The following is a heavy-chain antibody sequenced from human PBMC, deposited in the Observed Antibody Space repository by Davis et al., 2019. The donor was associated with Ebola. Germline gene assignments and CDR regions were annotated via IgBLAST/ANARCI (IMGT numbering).Heavy chain of an antibody. J-gene: IGHJ3*02. Sequence: SETLSLTCTVSGGSISSYYWSWIRQPPGKGLEWIGYIYYSGSTYYNPSLKSRASLSVDTSKNQFSLNLNSVTAADTAVYYCARDIMATDAFDIWGRGTMVTVSS. CDR2: IYYSGST. CDR1: GGSISSYY. V-gene: IGHV4-59*08. CDR3: ARDIMATDAFDI. D-gene: IGHD5-12*01.